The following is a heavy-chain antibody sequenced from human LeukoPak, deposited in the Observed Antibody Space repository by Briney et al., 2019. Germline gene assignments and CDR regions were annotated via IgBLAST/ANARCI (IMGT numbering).Heavy chain of an antibody. CDR3: ARGLRLGELSEKADY. J-gene: IGHJ4*02. CDR2: INHSGST. D-gene: IGHD3-16*02. CDR1: GGSFSGYY. V-gene: IGHV4-34*01. Sequence: PSETLSLTCAVYGGSFSGYYWSWIRQPPGKGLEWIGEINHSGSTNYNPSLKSRVTISVDTSKNQFSLKLSSVTAADTAVYYCARGLRLGELSEKADYWGQGTLVTVSS.